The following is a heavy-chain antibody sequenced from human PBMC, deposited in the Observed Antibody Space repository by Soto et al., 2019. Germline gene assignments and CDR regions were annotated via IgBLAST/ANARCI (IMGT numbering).Heavy chain of an antibody. CDR3: AKVDYYGSGSYDY. CDR1: GFTFSSYA. Sequence: GGSLRLSCAASGFTFSSYAMSWVRQAPGKGLEWVSAISGSSGSTYYADSVKGRFTISRDNSKNTLYLQMNSLRAEDTAVYYCAKVDYYGSGSYDYWGQGTLVTVSS. D-gene: IGHD3-10*01. J-gene: IGHJ4*02. CDR2: ISGSSGST. V-gene: IGHV3-23*01.